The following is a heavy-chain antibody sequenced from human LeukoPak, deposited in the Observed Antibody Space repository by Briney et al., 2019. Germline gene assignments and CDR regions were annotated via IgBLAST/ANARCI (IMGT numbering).Heavy chain of an antibody. CDR3: ARDGRGYDYAFDI. J-gene: IGHJ3*02. CDR2: IYYSGST. CDR1: GGSISSGDYY. Sequence: SQTLSLTCTVSGGSISSGDYYWSWIRQPPGKGLEWIGYIYYSGSTYYNPSLKSRVTISVDTSKNQFSLKLSSVTAADTAVYYCARDGRGYDYAFDIWGQGTMATVSS. D-gene: IGHD5-12*01. V-gene: IGHV4-30-4*01.